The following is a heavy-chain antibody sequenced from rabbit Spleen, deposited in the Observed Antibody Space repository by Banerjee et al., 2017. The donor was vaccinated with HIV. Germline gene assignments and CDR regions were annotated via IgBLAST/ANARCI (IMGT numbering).Heavy chain of an antibody. J-gene: IGHJ2*01. Sequence: QSLEESGGGLVKPGASLTLTCKASGVSFSDKDVMCWVRQAPGKGLEWIACINIVTGKSVYASWAKGRFTISRTSSTTVTLQMTSLTAADTATYFCARDSNDWCFDVWGPGTLVTVS. CDR2: INIVTGKS. D-gene: IGHD4-1*01. V-gene: IGHV1S40*01. CDR3: ARDSNDWCFDV. CDR1: GVSFSDKDV.